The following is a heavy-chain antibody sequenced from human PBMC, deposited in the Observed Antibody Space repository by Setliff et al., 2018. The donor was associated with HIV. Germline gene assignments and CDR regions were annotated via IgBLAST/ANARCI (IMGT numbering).Heavy chain of an antibody. Sequence: PSETLSLTCTVSGDSVSSSSYYWSWLRQPPGKGLEWIGYIYYSGTTKYNPSLKSRVTISVDTSNNQFSLELSSVTAADTAVYYCESEAWTSYRSSSGYYYYYMDVWGKGTTVTVS. J-gene: IGHJ6*03. CDR3: ESEAWTSYRSSSGYYYYYMDV. CDR2: IYYSGTT. V-gene: IGHV4-61*01. D-gene: IGHD6-6*01. CDR1: GDSVSSSSYY.